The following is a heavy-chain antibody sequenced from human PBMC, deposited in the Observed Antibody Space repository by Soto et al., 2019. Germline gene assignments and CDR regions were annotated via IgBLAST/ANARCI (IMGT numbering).Heavy chain of an antibody. V-gene: IGHV4-30-4*01. Sequence: QVQLQESGPGLEKPSQTLSLTCTVCGGSIISGDYYWSWIRKPPEKGLEWIGYIYYSGSTYYNPSLKSRITISVDTSKNQFSLKLSSVTAADTAVYYCASTVVTRTFDIWGQGTMVTVSS. J-gene: IGHJ3*02. D-gene: IGHD2-21*02. CDR2: IYYSGST. CDR3: ASTVVTRTFDI. CDR1: GGSIISGDYY.